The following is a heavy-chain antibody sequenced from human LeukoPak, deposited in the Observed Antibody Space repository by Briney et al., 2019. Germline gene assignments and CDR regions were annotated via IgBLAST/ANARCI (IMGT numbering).Heavy chain of an antibody. V-gene: IGHV6-1*01. J-gene: IGHJ6*02. Sequence: SQTLSLTCAISGDSVSCISVAWNWIRQSPSRGLEWLGRTYYRSKWYNEYAVSVRGRININPDPSKNQFSLQLNSVTPEDTAVYYCALARSEYHYGMDVWGQGATVTVSS. CDR2: TYYRSKWYN. CDR1: GDSVSCISVA. CDR3: ALARSEYHYGMDV.